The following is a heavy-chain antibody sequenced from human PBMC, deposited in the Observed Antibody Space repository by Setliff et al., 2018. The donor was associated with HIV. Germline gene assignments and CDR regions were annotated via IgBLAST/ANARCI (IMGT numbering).Heavy chain of an antibody. CDR2: IYPSDSDT. CDR1: YW. CDR3: ARCSGSYPCDGMDV. D-gene: IGHD1-26*01. J-gene: IGHJ6*02. V-gene: IGHV5-51*01. Sequence: YWIGWARHMPGKGLEWMGIIYPSDSDTRYSPSFQGQVTISADKSISIAYLQWNSPKASDTAMYYCARCSGSYPCDGMDVWGQGTTVTVSS.